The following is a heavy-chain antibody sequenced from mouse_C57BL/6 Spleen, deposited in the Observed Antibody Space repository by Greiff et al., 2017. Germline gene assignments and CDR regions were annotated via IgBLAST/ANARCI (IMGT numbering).Heavy chain of an antibody. J-gene: IGHJ2*01. CDR1: GYTFTSYW. Sequence: QVQLQQPGAELVMPGASVKLSCKASGYTFTSYWMHWVKQRPGQGLEWIGEIDPSDSYTNYNQKFKGKSTLTVEKSSSTAYMQLSSLTSEDSAVYYCARGDGKGYFDYWGQGTTLTVSS. CDR3: ARGDGKGYFDY. D-gene: IGHD2-1*01. V-gene: IGHV1-69*01. CDR2: IDPSDSYT.